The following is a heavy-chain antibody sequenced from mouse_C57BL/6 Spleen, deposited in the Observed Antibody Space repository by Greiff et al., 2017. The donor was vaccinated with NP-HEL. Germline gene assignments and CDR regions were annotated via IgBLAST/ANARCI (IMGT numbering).Heavy chain of an antibody. J-gene: IGHJ2*01. CDR1: GFTFSDYG. V-gene: IGHV5-17*01. Sequence: EVKLVESGGGLVKPGGSLKLSCAASGFTFSDYGMHWVRQAPEKGLEWVAYISSGSSTIYYADTVKGRFTISRDNAKNTRFLQMTSLRSEDTAMYYCARGTTVRLFDYWGQGTTLTVSS. CDR2: ISSGSSTI. D-gene: IGHD1-1*01. CDR3: ARGTTVRLFDY.